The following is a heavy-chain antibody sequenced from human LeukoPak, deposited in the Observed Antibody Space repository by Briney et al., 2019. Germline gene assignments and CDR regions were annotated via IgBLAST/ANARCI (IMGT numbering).Heavy chain of an antibody. Sequence: GGSPRLSCVVSGLTFRGYWMHWVRQAPGKGLVWLSRISSDGSTTNYADSVKGRFIISRDNAENTLYMEVNNLRAEDTGLYYCAREDALERLQWGQGTLVTVSS. CDR2: ISSDGSTT. CDR3: AREDALERLQ. J-gene: IGHJ4*02. CDR1: GLTFRGYW. D-gene: IGHD6-25*01. V-gene: IGHV3-74*01.